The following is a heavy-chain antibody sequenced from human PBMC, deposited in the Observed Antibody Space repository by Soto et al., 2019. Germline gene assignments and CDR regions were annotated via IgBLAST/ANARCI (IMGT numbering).Heavy chain of an antibody. J-gene: IGHJ3*01. V-gene: IGHV3-48*03. D-gene: IGHD2-8*02. Sequence: EADLVESGGGLVQPGGSLTLSCAASGFIFSDYEVDWVRQAPRRGPEWISYISDGGTTIYYAASVKGRFTISRDDAKKSLYLHMNNLRVDDTAIYFCVKEYCTGGTCFDAFDLWGQGTVVTVSS. CDR2: ISDGGTTI. CDR1: GFIFSDYE. CDR3: VKEYCTGGTCFDAFDL.